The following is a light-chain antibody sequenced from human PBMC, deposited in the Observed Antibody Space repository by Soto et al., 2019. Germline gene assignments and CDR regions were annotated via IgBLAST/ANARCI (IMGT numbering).Light chain of an antibody. CDR2: EVN. CDR1: SSDVGGYNY. J-gene: IGLJ1*01. CDR3: TSYAGANNF. V-gene: IGLV2-8*01. Sequence: QSALTQPPSASGSPGQSVTISCTGTSSDVGGYNYVSWYQQYPGKVPKLMVYEVNKRPSGVPDRFSGSKSGNTASLTVSGLRAEEEADYYCTSYAGANNFFGTGTKPPVL.